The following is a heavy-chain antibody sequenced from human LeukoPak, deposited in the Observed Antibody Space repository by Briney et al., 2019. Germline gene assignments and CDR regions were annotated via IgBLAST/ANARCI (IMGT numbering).Heavy chain of an antibody. Sequence: GGSLRLSCAASGFTFSSYAMHWVRQAPGKGLDWVAVISYDGSNKYYADSVKGRFTISRDNSKNTLYLQMNSLRAEDTAVYYCARDGLEYYDILTGYYPYYFDYWGQGTLVTVSS. CDR1: GFTFSSYA. J-gene: IGHJ4*02. V-gene: IGHV3-30-3*01. CDR2: ISYDGSNK. D-gene: IGHD3-9*01. CDR3: ARDGLEYYDILTGYYPYYFDY.